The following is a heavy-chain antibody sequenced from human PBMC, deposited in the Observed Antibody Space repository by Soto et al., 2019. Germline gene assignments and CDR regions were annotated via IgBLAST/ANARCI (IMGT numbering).Heavy chain of an antibody. CDR3: ARRPMPSPTNYRLDV. D-gene: IGHD1-7*01. CDR1: GGSLSGNY. Sequence: SETLSLTCAVYGGSLSGNYWTWIRQSPGRGLEWIGEISQSGRSNYSPSLNSRVTLSVDTSERQFSLRLSSVTAADTAVYYCARRPMPSPTNYRLDVWATGTTVTVSS. J-gene: IGHJ6*04. V-gene: IGHV4-34*01. CDR2: ISQSGRS.